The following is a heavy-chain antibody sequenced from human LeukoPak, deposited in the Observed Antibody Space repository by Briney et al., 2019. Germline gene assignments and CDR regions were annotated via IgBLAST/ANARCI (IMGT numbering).Heavy chain of an antibody. V-gene: IGHV4-38-2*02. Sequence: PSETLSLTCTVSGYSISSGYYWGWIRQPPGKGLEWIGSIYHSGSTYYNPSLKSRVTISVDTSKNQFSLKLSSVTAADTAVYYCARGRIDSSSWGYYYYYMDVWGKGTTVTVSS. D-gene: IGHD6-13*01. CDR2: IYHSGST. CDR3: ARGRIDSSSWGYYYYYMDV. J-gene: IGHJ6*03. CDR1: GYSISSGYY.